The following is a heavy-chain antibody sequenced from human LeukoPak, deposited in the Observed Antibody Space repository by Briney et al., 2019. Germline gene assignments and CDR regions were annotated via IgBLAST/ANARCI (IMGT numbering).Heavy chain of an antibody. D-gene: IGHD3-10*01. Sequence: GGSLRLSSAASGLTVSSNYMTWVRQAPGEGLEWVSLIHTTNSTFYADSVKGRFTISRDNSKNTLYLQMNSLRAEDTAVYYCARLMVQAVDYWGQGTLVTVSS. CDR3: ARLMVQAVDY. CDR1: GLTVSSNY. V-gene: IGHV3-53*01. CDR2: IHTTNST. J-gene: IGHJ4*02.